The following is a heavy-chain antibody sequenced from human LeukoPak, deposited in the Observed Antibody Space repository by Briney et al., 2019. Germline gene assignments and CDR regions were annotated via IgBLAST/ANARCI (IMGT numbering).Heavy chain of an antibody. D-gene: IGHD6-19*01. Sequence: HPGGSLRLSCAASGFTFSSYAMSWVRQAPGKGLEWVSAISGSGGSTYYADSVKGRFTISRDNSKNTLYLQMNSLRAEDTAVYYCAHTLAQWLVLGFGYPEGDAFDIWGQGTMVTVSP. CDR1: GFTFSSYA. V-gene: IGHV3-23*01. CDR3: AHTLAQWLVLGFGYPEGDAFDI. J-gene: IGHJ3*02. CDR2: ISGSGGST.